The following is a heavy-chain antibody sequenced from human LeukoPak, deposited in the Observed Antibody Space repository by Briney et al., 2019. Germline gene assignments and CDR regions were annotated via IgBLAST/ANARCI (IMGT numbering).Heavy chain of an antibody. CDR3: AVGYSSSWYYFDY. D-gene: IGHD6-13*01. V-gene: IGHV4-59*01. CDR1: GGSISSYY. Sequence: SETLSLTCTVSGGSISSYYWSWIRQPPGKGLEWIGYIYYSGSTNYNPSLKSRVTISVDTSKNQFSLKLSSVTAADTAVYYCAVGYSSSWYYFDYWGQGTLVTVSS. CDR2: IYYSGST. J-gene: IGHJ4*02.